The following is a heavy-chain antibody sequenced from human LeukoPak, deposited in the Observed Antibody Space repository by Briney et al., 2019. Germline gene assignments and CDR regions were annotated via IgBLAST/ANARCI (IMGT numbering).Heavy chain of an antibody. Sequence: TGGSLRLSCAASGFTFSSYGMHWVRQAPGKGLEWVAFIRYDGSNKYYADSVKGRFTISRDNSKNTLYLQMNSLRAEDTAVYYCAKDHLLLWFGELNWAFDYWGQGTLVTVSS. D-gene: IGHD3-10*01. J-gene: IGHJ4*02. V-gene: IGHV3-30*02. CDR3: AKDHLLLWFGELNWAFDY. CDR2: IRYDGSNK. CDR1: GFTFSSYG.